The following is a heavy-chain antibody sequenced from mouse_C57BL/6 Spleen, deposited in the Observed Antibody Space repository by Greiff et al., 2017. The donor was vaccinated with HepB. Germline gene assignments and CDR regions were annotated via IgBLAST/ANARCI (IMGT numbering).Heavy chain of an antibody. CDR1: GFTFSSYA. CDR3: TRGSYQYYFDY. Sequence: EVKVVESGEGLVKPGGSLKLSCAASGFTFSSYAMSWVRQTPEKRLEWVAYISSGGDYIYYAATVKGRFTISRDNARNTLYLQMSSLKSEDTAMYYCTRGSYQYYFDYWGQGTTLTVSS. CDR2: ISSGGDYI. J-gene: IGHJ2*01. V-gene: IGHV5-9-1*02. D-gene: IGHD6-5*01.